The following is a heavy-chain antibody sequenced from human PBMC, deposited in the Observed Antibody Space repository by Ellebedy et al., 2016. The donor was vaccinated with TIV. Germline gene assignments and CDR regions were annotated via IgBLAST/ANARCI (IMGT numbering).Heavy chain of an antibody. CDR1: GFTFSDHY. V-gene: IGHV3-21*01. CDR3: ARDTKDF. Sequence: GGSLRLXCAASGFTFSDHYMNWVRQTPGKGLEWVSAISGNGLYIYYADSVKGRFTISRDNANNSLWLQMHSLRAEDTGVYYCARDTKDFWGQGTLVTVSS. CDR2: ISGNGLYI. J-gene: IGHJ4*02.